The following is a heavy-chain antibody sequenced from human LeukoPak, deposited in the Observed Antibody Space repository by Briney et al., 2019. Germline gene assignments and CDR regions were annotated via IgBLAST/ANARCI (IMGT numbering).Heavy chain of an antibody. CDR1: GFTFSSYE. Sequence: HPGGSLRLSCAASGFTFSSYEMNWVRQAPGKGLEWVSYISTSGNTIYYADSVKGRFTISRDNAKNSLYLQMNSLRAEDTALYYCARAGVRGVIKGLWGTSNIPYYMDVWGKGTTVTISS. CDR3: ARAGVRGVIKGLWGTSNIPYYMDV. J-gene: IGHJ6*03. CDR2: ISTSGNTI. V-gene: IGHV3-48*03. D-gene: IGHD3-10*01.